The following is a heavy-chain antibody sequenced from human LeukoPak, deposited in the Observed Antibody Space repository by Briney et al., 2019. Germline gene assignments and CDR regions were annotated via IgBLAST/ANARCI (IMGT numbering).Heavy chain of an antibody. CDR2: INHSRAT. V-gene: IGHV4-34*01. Sequence: PSETLSLTCAVSGGSFIGYYWSWIRQPPGKGLEWIGEINHSRATNYNPSLKSRVTISVVTSKKEFSLKLKSVTAADTAIYYCARGYFDYYVSGSYYNLIDYWGQGILVTVSP. CDR1: GGSFIGYY. D-gene: IGHD3-10*01. CDR3: ARGYFDYYVSGSYYNLIDY. J-gene: IGHJ4*02.